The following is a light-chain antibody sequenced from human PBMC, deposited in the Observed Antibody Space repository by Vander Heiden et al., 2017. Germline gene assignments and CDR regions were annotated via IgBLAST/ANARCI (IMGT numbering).Light chain of an antibody. CDR1: SSNIGSFA. V-gene: IGLV1-44*01. CDR2: SDN. J-gene: IGLJ3*02. CDR3: ATWDHSLNAWV. Sequence: QSLLPHPPTPSGAPGPRVTISCSGSSSNIGSFAVNWYHQLPETAPKLLIYSDNHRPSGVPDRFSGSRSGTSASLAISGLQSGDEADYYCATWDHSLNAWVFGGGTKLTVL.